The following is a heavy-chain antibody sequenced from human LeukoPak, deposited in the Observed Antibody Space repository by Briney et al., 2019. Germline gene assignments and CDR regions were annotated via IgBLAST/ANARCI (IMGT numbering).Heavy chain of an antibody. V-gene: IGHV4-59*01. CDR1: GGSISSYY. Sequence: SETLSLTCTVSGGSISSYYWSWIRQPPGKGLEWIGDIYYSGSTNYNPSLKSRVTISVDTSKNQFSLKLNSVTAADTAVYYCATSRAYDYHFDYWGQGTLVTVSS. D-gene: IGHD5-12*01. CDR3: ATSRAYDYHFDY. J-gene: IGHJ4*02. CDR2: IYYSGST.